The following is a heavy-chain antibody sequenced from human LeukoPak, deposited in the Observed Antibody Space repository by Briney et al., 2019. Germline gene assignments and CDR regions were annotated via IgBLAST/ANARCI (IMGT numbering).Heavy chain of an antibody. V-gene: IGHV3-30*04. Sequence: GGSLRLSCTASGVSLSNYAMHWVRRPPGRGLEWVAVISFDGTNKYYGDSVEGRFSVSRDNSKNTLYLRMNRLRPDDTAMYYCATDYGDYEPIDYWGQGTLVTVSS. CDR1: GVSLSNYA. CDR2: ISFDGTNK. D-gene: IGHD4-17*01. J-gene: IGHJ4*02. CDR3: ATDYGDYEPIDY.